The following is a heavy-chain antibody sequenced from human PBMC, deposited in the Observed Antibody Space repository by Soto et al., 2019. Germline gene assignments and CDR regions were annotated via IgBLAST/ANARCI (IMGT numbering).Heavy chain of an antibody. Sequence: QVQLVESGGGVVQPGRSLRLSCAASGFTFSSYGMHWVRQAPGKGLEWVAVIWYDGSNKYYADSVKGRFTISRDNSKNTLYLQRNSLRAEDTAVYYCARDRLVYGDYDSPGYWGQGTLVTVSS. V-gene: IGHV3-33*01. CDR2: IWYDGSNK. J-gene: IGHJ4*02. CDR1: GFTFSSYG. D-gene: IGHD4-17*01. CDR3: ARDRLVYGDYDSPGY.